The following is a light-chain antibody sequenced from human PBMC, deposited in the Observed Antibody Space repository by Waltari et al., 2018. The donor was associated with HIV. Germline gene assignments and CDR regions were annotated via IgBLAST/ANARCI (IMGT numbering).Light chain of an antibody. CDR1: SSDVGGYNL. CDR3: CAYAGSTTYVI. CDR2: EVS. J-gene: IGLJ2*01. Sequence: QSALTQPASVSGSPGQSITISCTGTSSDVGGYNLVSWYQPPPGKAPKLMIYEVSKRPSGVSNRFSGSKSGNTASLTISGLQAEDEADYYCCAYAGSTTYVIFGGGTKLTVL. V-gene: IGLV2-23*02.